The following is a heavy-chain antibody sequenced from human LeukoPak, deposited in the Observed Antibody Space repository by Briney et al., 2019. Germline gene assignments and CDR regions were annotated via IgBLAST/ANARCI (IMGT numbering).Heavy chain of an antibody. CDR1: GGSISSYN. J-gene: IGHJ5*02. CDR2: IYTSGST. D-gene: IGHD6-6*01. V-gene: IGHV4-4*07. Sequence: SETLSLTCTLPGGSISSYNWSWIRQPAGKGLEWIGRIYTSGSTNYNPPLKSRVTISVDTSKNQSSLKRRSVTAADTPGYYCARDRGIAARKRGWFDPWGQGTMVTVSS. CDR3: ARDRGIAARKRGWFDP.